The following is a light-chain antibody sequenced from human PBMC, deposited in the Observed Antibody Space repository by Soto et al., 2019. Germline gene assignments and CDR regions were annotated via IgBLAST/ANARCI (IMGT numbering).Light chain of an antibody. CDR1: QSVSSN. CDR3: QEGTYWPA. CDR2: DTS. V-gene: IGKV3-11*01. Sequence: EIVMTQSPATLSVSPGERATLSCRASQSVSSNLAWYQQKPGQAPRLLIYDTSNRATGIPARFSGSGSGTDFTLTISSLEPEDFAVYYCQEGTYWPAFGGGTKVDIK. J-gene: IGKJ4*01.